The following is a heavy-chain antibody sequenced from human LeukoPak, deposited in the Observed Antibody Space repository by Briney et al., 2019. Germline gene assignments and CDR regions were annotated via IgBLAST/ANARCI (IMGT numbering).Heavy chain of an antibody. D-gene: IGHD1-26*01. J-gene: IGHJ6*02. Sequence: ASVKDSCKASGYTFTNYGISWVRQAPGQGLEWMGWISPDNGDTNYAQNLQGRVTMTTDTSTSTAYMELRSLRSDDTAVYYCANRRGISGIHYYYYGMDVWGQGTTVTVSS. CDR3: ANRRGISGIHYYYYGMDV. V-gene: IGHV1-18*01. CDR1: GYTFTNYG. CDR2: ISPDNGDT.